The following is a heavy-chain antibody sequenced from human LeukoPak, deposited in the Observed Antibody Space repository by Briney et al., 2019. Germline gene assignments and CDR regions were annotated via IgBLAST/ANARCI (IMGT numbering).Heavy chain of an antibody. CDR2: INPSGGST. D-gene: IGHD5-18*01. V-gene: IGHV1-46*01. CDR3: AREKYSYGLDPTYYFDY. CDR1: GYTFTTYA. J-gene: IGHJ4*02. Sequence: ASVKVSCKASGYTFTTYAISWVRQAPGQGLEWMGIINPSGGSTSYAQKFQGRVTMTRDTSTSTVYMELSSLRSEDTAVYYCAREKYSYGLDPTYYFDYWGQGTLVTVSS.